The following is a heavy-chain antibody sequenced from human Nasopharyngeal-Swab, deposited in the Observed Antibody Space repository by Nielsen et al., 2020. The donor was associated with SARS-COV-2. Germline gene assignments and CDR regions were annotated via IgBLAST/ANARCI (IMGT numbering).Heavy chain of an antibody. Sequence: WIRQPPGKGLEWIGYIYYSGSTNYNPSLKSRVTISVDTSKNQFSLKLSSVTAADTAVYYCAKGYSSGWWGEATADWFDPWGQGTLVTVSS. CDR2: IYYSGST. J-gene: IGHJ5*02. CDR3: AKGYSSGWWGEATADWFDP. V-gene: IGHV4-61*06. D-gene: IGHD6-19*01.